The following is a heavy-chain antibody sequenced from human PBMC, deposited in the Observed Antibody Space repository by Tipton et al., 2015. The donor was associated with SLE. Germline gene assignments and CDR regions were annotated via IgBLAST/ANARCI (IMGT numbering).Heavy chain of an antibody. CDR3: QLRTPDY. J-gene: IGHJ4*02. CDR2: LSGDGNT. V-gene: IGHV3-53*01. CDR1: GFSVSDNY. D-gene: IGHD1-1*01. Sequence: SLRLSCAASGFSVSDNYMNWVRQAPGKGLEWVSILSGDGNTYYADSVKGRFTISRDDSKNTLYLQMNSLRAEDTAIYYCQLRTPDYWGQGTPVTVSS.